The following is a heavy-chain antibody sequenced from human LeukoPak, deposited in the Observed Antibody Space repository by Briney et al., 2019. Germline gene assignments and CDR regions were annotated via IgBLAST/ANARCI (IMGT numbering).Heavy chain of an antibody. Sequence: SETLSLTCTVSGGSLRDSAYYWAWIRQPPGKGLDWIASIYYSGVTYFHPSLGSRASIFLDTSNNRFSLELTSVTAADTAVYYCVRHGGTSSLISYSWFDPWGQGFLVTVAS. CDR1: GGSLRDSAYY. V-gene: IGHV4-39*01. J-gene: IGHJ5*02. D-gene: IGHD2-2*01. CDR3: VRHGGTSSLISYSWFDP. CDR2: IYYSGVT.